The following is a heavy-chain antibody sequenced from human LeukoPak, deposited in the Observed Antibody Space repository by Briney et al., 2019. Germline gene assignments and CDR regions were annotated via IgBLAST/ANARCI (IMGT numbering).Heavy chain of an antibody. Sequence: SETLSLTCTVSGGSISSSSYYWGWIRQPPGKGLEWIGSIYYSGSTYYNPSLKSRVTISVDTSKNQFSLKLSSVTAADTAVYYCALGPTYYDYVWGASPFDYWGQGTLVTVSS. D-gene: IGHD3-16*01. CDR2: IYYSGST. CDR3: ALGPTYYDYVWGASPFDY. V-gene: IGHV4-39*07. J-gene: IGHJ4*02. CDR1: GGSISSSSYY.